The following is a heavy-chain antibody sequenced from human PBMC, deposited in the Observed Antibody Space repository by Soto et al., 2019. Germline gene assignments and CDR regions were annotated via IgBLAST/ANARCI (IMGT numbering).Heavy chain of an antibody. D-gene: IGHD1-26*01. CDR2: IIPIFGTA. V-gene: IGHV1-69*06. J-gene: IGHJ5*02. Sequence: QVQLVQSGAEVKKPGSSVKVSCKASGGTFSSYAISWVRQAPGQGLEWMGGIIPIFGTANYAQKFQGRVTITADKSTSTAYMELSSLRSEDTAVYYCARDRGIVGATADNWFDPWGQGTLVTVSS. CDR1: GGTFSSYA. CDR3: ARDRGIVGATADNWFDP.